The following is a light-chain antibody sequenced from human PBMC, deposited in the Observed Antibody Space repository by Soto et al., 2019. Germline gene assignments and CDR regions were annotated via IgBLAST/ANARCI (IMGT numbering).Light chain of an antibody. V-gene: IGLV2-14*01. Sequence: QSVLTQPASVSGSPGQSITISCTGTSSDVGAYNYVSWFQQHPGKVPKLMIYEVSYRPSGVSNRFSGSKSGNTASLTISGLQAEDEADYYCSSYTTGSTHVVFGGGTKVTVL. CDR2: EVS. J-gene: IGLJ2*01. CDR3: SSYTTGSTHVV. CDR1: SSDVGAYNY.